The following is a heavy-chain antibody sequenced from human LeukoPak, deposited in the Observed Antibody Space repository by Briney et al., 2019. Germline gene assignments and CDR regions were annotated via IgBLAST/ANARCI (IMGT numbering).Heavy chain of an antibody. Sequence: PGGSLRLSCAASGFTFGSSWMHWVRQVPGKGLVWVSHISPDGDFKDYADSVKGRFIISRDNAKNTLFLQMNRLRAEDTALYFCARDLSFSPDYWGQGTLVTVSS. CDR3: ARDLSFSPDY. V-gene: IGHV3-74*01. CDR1: GFTFGSSW. CDR2: ISPDGDFK. J-gene: IGHJ4*02.